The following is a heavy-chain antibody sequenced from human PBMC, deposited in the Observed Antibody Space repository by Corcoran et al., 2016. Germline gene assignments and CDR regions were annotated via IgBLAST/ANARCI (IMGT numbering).Heavy chain of an antibody. CDR1: GFTFSDSA. CDR3: TRGRGGDGMDV. D-gene: IGHD3-16*01. J-gene: IGHJ6*02. V-gene: IGHV3-73*02. CDR2: IRSRPNSYAT. Sequence: EVQLVESGGDLVQPGGSLRLSCAASGFTFSDSAIHWVRQASGQGLGWVGRIRSRPNSYATAYAGSLGGRLTSAGDGSKNTAKRQMNSLKTEDTAVYYCTRGRGGDGMDVWGQGTTVTVSS.